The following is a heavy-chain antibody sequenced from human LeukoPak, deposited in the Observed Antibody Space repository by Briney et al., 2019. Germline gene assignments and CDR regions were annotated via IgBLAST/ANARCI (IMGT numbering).Heavy chain of an antibody. D-gene: IGHD4-17*01. Sequence: PSETLSLTCTVSGGSISSSSYYWGWIRQPPGKGLEWIGSIYYSGSTYYNPSLKSRVTISVDTSENQFSLKLSSVTAADTAVYYCARDTDYGDYKYFDYWGQGTLVTVSS. V-gene: IGHV4-39*07. J-gene: IGHJ4*02. CDR2: IYYSGST. CDR3: ARDTDYGDYKYFDY. CDR1: GGSISSSSYY.